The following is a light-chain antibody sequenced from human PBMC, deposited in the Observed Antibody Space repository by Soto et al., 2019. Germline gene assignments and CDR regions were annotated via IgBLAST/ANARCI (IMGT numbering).Light chain of an antibody. J-gene: IGLJ2*01. CDR2: LNSDGSH. CDR3: QTWGSGIVV. Sequence: QLVLTQLPSASASLGASVKLTCTLSSGHSNYAIAWHQQQSEKGPRYLMKLNSDGSHSKGDGIPDRFSGSSSGAERYLTISSLQSEDAADYYCQTWGSGIVVFGGGTKLTVL. V-gene: IGLV4-69*01. CDR1: SGHSNYA.